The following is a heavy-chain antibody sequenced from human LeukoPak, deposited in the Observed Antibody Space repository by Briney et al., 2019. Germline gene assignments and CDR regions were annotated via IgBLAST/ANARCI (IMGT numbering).Heavy chain of an antibody. CDR1: GYSISSGYY. CDR2: IYHSGST. D-gene: IGHD6-13*01. V-gene: IGHV4-38-2*02. CDR3: ARDEIAAAGGFDY. J-gene: IGHJ4*02. Sequence: SETLSLTCTVSGYSISSGYYWGWIRQPPGQGLEWIGSIYHSGSTYYNPSLKSRVTISVDTSKNQFSLKLSSVTAADTAVYYCARDEIAAAGGFDYWGQGTLVTVSS.